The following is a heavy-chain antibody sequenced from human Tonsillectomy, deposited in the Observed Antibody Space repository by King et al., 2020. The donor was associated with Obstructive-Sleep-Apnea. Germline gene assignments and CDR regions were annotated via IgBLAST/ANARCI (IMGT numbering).Heavy chain of an antibody. D-gene: IGHD4-23*01. CDR3: ARGGGVVSPGDYFLDY. Sequence: VQLVESGGGVVQPGRSLRLSCAASGFIFSNYAIHWVRQAPGKGLESLAFISYAGSSKYYADSVRGRFTISRDNSKNTVYLQMNSLRADDTAVYFCARGGGVVSPGDYFLDYWGQGTLVTVSS. V-gene: IGHV3-30*04. CDR2: ISYAGSSK. CDR1: GFIFSNYA. J-gene: IGHJ4*02.